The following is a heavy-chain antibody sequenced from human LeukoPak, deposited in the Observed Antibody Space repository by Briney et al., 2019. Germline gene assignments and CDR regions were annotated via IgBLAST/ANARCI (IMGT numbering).Heavy chain of an antibody. Sequence: GGSLRLSCAASGFNFADFDMHWVRQTPGKGLEWVSLIHRDGRTAYCADSVKGRFTISRDNSRTSLYLQMNGLRTEDTALYHCAKTRRSGTEYGDFDHWGQGTQVTVSS. CDR2: IHRDGRTA. J-gene: IGHJ4*02. CDR1: GFNFADFD. CDR3: AKTRRSGTEYGDFDH. D-gene: IGHD1-26*01. V-gene: IGHV3-43*02.